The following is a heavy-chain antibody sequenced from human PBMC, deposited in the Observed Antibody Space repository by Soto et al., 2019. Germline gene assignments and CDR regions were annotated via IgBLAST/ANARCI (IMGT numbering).Heavy chain of an antibody. J-gene: IGHJ3*01. CDR3: ARDQGREILASAFDF. CDR2: IKRDGSAS. CDR1: GFSFTSHW. Sequence: EVQLVESGGGLVQPGESLRLSCAASGFSFTSHWMSWVRQAPGKGLEWVATIKRDGSASYYLGSVKGRFTISRDNANDSLFLEMTSLRAEDMAVYYCARDQGREILASAFDFWGQGTKVTVSS. D-gene: IGHD5-12*01. V-gene: IGHV3-7*01.